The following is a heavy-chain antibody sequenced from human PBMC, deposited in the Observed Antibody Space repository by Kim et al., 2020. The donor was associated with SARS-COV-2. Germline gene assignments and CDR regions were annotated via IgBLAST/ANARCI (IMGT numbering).Heavy chain of an antibody. CDR2: ISSSSSYT. Sequence: GGSLRLSCAASGFTFSDYYMSWIRQAPGKGLEWVSYISSSSSYTNYADSVKGRFTISRDNAKNSLYLQMNSLRAEDTAVYYCAKTYYYGSGDIWFDPWGQGTLVTVSS. V-gene: IGHV3-11*03. CDR1: GFTFSDYY. CDR3: AKTYYYGSGDIWFDP. D-gene: IGHD3-10*01. J-gene: IGHJ5*02.